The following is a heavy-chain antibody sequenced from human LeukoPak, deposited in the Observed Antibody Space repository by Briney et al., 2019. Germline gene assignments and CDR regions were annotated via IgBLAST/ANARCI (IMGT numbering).Heavy chain of an antibody. Sequence: GGSLRLSCAASGFTFSSYEMNWVRQAPGKGLEWVSYISSSGSTIYYADSVKGRFTISRDNAKNSLYLQMNTLRAGDTAVYYCAREVAGEAFSSGWYWYFDLWGRGTLVTVSS. CDR3: AREVAGEAFSSGWYWYFDL. CDR2: ISSSGSTI. J-gene: IGHJ2*01. CDR1: GFTFSSYE. D-gene: IGHD6-19*01. V-gene: IGHV3-48*03.